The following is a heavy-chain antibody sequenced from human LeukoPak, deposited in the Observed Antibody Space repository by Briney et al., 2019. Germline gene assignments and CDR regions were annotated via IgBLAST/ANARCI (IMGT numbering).Heavy chain of an antibody. J-gene: IGHJ4*02. D-gene: IGHD1-26*01. CDR3: ARENTGSYREFDY. V-gene: IGHV4-4*07. CDR2: IYSGGST. CDR1: GGSFSSYY. Sequence: PSETLSLTCTVSGGSFSSYYWSWIRQPAGKGLEWIGRIYSGGSTNYNPSLKSRVTMSVDSSNNQFSLKLSSVTAADTAVFYCARENTGSYREFDYWGQGTLVTVSS.